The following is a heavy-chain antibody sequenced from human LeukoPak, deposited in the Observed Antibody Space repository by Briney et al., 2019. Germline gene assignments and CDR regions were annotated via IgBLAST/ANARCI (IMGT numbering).Heavy chain of an antibody. V-gene: IGHV3-48*03. Sequence: GGSLRLSCAASGFTFSSYEMNWVRQAPGKGLEWVSYISSSGSTIYYADSVKGRFTISRDNSKDTLYLHMNSLRVEDTAVYYCAKDVGYHYGSGSYYKDYWGQGTLVTVSS. CDR2: ISSSGSTI. J-gene: IGHJ4*02. CDR1: GFTFSSYE. D-gene: IGHD3-10*01. CDR3: AKDVGYHYGSGSYYKDY.